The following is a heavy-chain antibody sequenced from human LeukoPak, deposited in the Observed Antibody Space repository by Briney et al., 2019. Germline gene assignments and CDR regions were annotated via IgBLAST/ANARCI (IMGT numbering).Heavy chain of an antibody. V-gene: IGHV3-74*01. Sequence: TGGSLRLSCAASGNYWMHWVRQAPGKGLVWVSHINSDGSWTGYADSVKGRFTISRDNSKNTVYLQMNSLRVEDTALYYCVRSPDYWGQGTLVTVSS. CDR3: VRSPDY. J-gene: IGHJ4*02. CDR2: INSDGSWT. CDR1: GNYW.